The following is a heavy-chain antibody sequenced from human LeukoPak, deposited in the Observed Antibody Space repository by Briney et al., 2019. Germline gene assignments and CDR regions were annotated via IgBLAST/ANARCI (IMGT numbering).Heavy chain of an antibody. D-gene: IGHD1-14*01. CDR1: GFTFSSYW. CDR2: INSDGSST. V-gene: IGHV3-74*01. CDR3: ARDSRTNAPEGAGAFDD. Sequence: GGSLRLSCAASGFTFSSYWMHWVRQAPGKGLVWVSRINSDGSSTSYADSVKGRFTISRDNADNSLFLQLSSLRAEDTAVYYCARDSRTNAPEGAGAFDDWGQGTTVTVSS. J-gene: IGHJ3*01.